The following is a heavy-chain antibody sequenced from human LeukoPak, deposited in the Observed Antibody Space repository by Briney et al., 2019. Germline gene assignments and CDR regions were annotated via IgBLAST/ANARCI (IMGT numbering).Heavy chain of an antibody. CDR2: IIPIFGTA. V-gene: IGHV1-69*13. CDR1: GGTFSSYA. CDR3: ARDRGATLRYDAFDI. Sequence: GASVKVSCKDSGGTFSSYAISWVRQAPGQGLEWMGGIIPIFGTANYAQKFQGRVTITADESTSTAYMELSSLRSEDTAVYYCARDRGATLRYDAFDIWGQGTMVTVSS. D-gene: IGHD1-26*01. J-gene: IGHJ3*02.